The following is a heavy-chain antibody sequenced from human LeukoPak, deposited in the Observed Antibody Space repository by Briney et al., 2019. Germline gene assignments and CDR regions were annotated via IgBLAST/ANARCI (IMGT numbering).Heavy chain of an antibody. D-gene: IGHD3-10*01. CDR2: IYYSGST. CDR3: ARRAYGSGAYYSDY. J-gene: IGHJ4*02. V-gene: IGHV4-39*01. Sequence: PSETLSLTCTVSGGSISSSSYCWGWIRQPPGKGLEWIGSIYYSGSTYYNPSLKSRVTIAVDTSKNPFSLKLSSVTAADTAVYSCARRAYGSGAYYSDYWGQGTLATVS. CDR1: GGSISSSSYC.